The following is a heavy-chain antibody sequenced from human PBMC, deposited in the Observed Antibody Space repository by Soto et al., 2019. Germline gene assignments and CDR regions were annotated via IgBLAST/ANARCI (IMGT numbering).Heavy chain of an antibody. D-gene: IGHD3-22*01. CDR2: IIPIFGTA. Sequence: SVKVSCKASGGTFSSYAISWVRQAPGQGLEWMGGIIPIFGTANYAQKFQGRVTITADESTSTAYMELSSLQSEDTAVYYCAKGGRGGTDYYDSSGYYLLAFDYWGQGTLVTVSS. J-gene: IGHJ4*02. V-gene: IGHV1-69*13. CDR3: AKGGRGGTDYYDSSGYYLLAFDY. CDR1: GGTFSSYA.